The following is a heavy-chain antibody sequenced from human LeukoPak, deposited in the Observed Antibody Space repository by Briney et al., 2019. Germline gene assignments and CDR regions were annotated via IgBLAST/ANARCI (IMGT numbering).Heavy chain of an antibody. CDR2: IGEDGSGN. V-gene: IGHV3-7*01. CDR3: GTGPGMVYDNSAYSKFDY. J-gene: IGHJ4*02. D-gene: IGHD3-22*01. CDR1: GFSLSRYW. Sequence: GGSLRLSCVASGFSLSRYWMSRVRQAPGKGLEWVANIGEDGSGNHYVDSVEGRFTISRDNAKNSLYLQMNSLRAEDTAVYYCGTGPGMVYDNSAYSKFDYWGQGTLVTVSS.